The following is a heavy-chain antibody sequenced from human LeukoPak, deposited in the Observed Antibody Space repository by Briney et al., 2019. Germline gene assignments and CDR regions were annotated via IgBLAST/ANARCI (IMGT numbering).Heavy chain of an antibody. V-gene: IGHV1-69*05. J-gene: IGHJ4*02. CDR2: IIPTFGTA. CDR3: HYYDSSGYEFDY. D-gene: IGHD3-22*01. CDR1: GGTFSSYA. Sequence: SVKVSCKASGGTFSSYAISWVRQAPGQGLEWMGRIIPTFGTANYAQKFQGRVTITTDESTSTAYMELSSLRSEDTAVYYCHYYDSSGYEFDYWGQGTLVTVSS.